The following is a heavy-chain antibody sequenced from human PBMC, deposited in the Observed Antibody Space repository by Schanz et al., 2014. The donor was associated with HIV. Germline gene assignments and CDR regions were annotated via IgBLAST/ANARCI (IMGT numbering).Heavy chain of an antibody. V-gene: IGHV3-30*19. D-gene: IGHD2-15*01. CDR2: MSYDGFSK. CDR1: EFTFRTSI. CDR3: ARGGIWEWDQPDFDY. Sequence: QVQLVESGGGVVQPGTSLRLSCAMSEFTFRTSIIHWVRQAPGKGLEWVAAMSYDGFSKYYADSVKGRFSISRDNSRNSLYLEVSSLRTDDTALYYCARGGIWEWDQPDFDYWGQGTLVTVSS. J-gene: IGHJ4*02.